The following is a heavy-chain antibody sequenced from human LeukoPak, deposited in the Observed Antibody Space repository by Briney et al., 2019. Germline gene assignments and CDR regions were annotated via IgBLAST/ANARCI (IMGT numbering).Heavy chain of an antibody. J-gene: IGHJ4*02. Sequence: SETLSLTCTVSGGSISSYYWSWIRQPPGKGLEWIGYIYYSESTNYNPSLKSRVTISVDTSKNQFSLKLSSVTAADTAVYYCARHYYDSSGYLDYWGQGTLVTVSS. CDR2: IYYSEST. V-gene: IGHV4-59*08. D-gene: IGHD3-22*01. CDR1: GGSISSYY. CDR3: ARHYYDSSGYLDY.